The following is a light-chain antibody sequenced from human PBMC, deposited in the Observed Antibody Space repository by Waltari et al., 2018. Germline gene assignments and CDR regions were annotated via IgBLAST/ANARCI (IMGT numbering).Light chain of an antibody. Sequence: EIVLTQSPGTLSLSPGERAHLSCRASQSVSSNSLAWYQQKPGQAPRLLIYAASSRATGIPDRFSGSGSGTDFTLTISRLEPEDFAVYYCQQYGSSPHTFGPGTKVDVK. CDR2: AAS. CDR3: QQYGSSPHT. J-gene: IGKJ3*01. CDR1: QSVSSNS. V-gene: IGKV3-20*01.